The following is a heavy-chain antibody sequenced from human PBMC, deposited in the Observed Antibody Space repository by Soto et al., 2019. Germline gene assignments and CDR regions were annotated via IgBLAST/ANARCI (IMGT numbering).Heavy chain of an antibody. D-gene: IGHD1-26*01. CDR1: GFPFSSYG. CDR2: ITRSSTTI. Sequence: GAALRLSCSASGFPFSSYGMNWVRQAPGKGLEWISYITRSSTTILYADSVKGRFTISRDNAKNSLYLQMNSLTDEDTAVYYCARVASYYVWEDYWGQGTLVTVSA. J-gene: IGHJ4*02. V-gene: IGHV3-48*02. CDR3: ARVASYYVWEDY.